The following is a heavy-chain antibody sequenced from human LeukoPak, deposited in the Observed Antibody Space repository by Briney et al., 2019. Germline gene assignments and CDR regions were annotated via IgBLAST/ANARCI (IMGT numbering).Heavy chain of an antibody. CDR1: GGTFSSYA. Sequence: ASVKVSCKASGGTFSSYAINWVRQATGQGLEWMGWMNPNSGNTGYAQKFQGRVTMTRNTSISTAYMELSSLRSEDTAVYYCARGGKYYYDSSGYYYEFQHWGQGTLVTVSS. CDR3: ARGGKYYYDSSGYYYEFQH. J-gene: IGHJ1*01. CDR2: MNPNSGNT. V-gene: IGHV1-8*02. D-gene: IGHD3-22*01.